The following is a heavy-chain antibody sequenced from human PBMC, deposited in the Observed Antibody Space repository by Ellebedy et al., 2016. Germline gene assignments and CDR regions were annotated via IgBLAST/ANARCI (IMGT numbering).Heavy chain of an antibody. J-gene: IGHJ4*02. Sequence: SETLSLTCNVSGGSVSSDYWNWIRRPPGKGLEWIGYIYYSGSTNYNPSLKSRVTISVDTSKNQFSLKLSSVTAADTAVYYCARSYYYDSNFDYWGQGTLVTVSP. CDR3: ARSYYYDSNFDY. CDR1: GGSVSSDY. D-gene: IGHD3-22*01. CDR2: IYYSGST. V-gene: IGHV4-59*02.